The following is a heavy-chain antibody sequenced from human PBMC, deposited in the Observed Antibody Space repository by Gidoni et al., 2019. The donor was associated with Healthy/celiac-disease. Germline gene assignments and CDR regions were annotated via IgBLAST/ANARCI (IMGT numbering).Heavy chain of an antibody. CDR3: ARDHKDIVATTVPVDV. V-gene: IGHV3-21*01. CDR1: GFTFSSSS. CDR2: ISSSSSYI. J-gene: IGHJ6*02. Sequence: EVQLVESGGGLVKPGGSLRLSCAASGFTFSSSSMNWVRQAPGKGLEWVSSISSSSSYIYYADSVKGRFTISRDNAKNSLYLQMNSLRAEDTAVYYCARDHKDIVATTVPVDVWGQGTTVTVSS. D-gene: IGHD5-12*01.